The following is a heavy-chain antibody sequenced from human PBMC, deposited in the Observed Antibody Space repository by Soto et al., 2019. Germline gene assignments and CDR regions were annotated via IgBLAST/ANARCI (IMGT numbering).Heavy chain of an antibody. CDR3: TTDGGVSAYPLFWA. CDR2: PKSRRDGGTS. CDR1: GITFTNAW. V-gene: IGHV3-15*01. J-gene: IGHJ5*02. Sequence: EVQLVGSGGGLVKPGGSLRLSCAASGITFTNAWMGWVRQAPGKGLEWIGRPKSRRDGGTSDYAAPVKGRFSISKDESKNTLYLEMNSLKPEDTAVYHCTTDGGVSAYPLFWAWSKGTLVTVSS. D-gene: IGHD2-8*02.